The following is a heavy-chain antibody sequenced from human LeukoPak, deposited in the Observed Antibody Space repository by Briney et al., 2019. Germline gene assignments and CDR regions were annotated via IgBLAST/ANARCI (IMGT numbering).Heavy chain of an antibody. V-gene: IGHV5-51*01. CDR1: GYSFTSYW. D-gene: IGHD5-24*01. CDR2: IYPGDSDT. J-gene: IGHJ4*02. Sequence: GESLKMYCKDSGYSFTSYWIGWVRQMPGKGLEWMGLIYPGDSDTRYTPSFHGQVTISAAKSISTAYLQWSSLKASDTAMYYCARRDGYNSNFDYWGQGTLVTVSS. CDR3: ARRDGYNSNFDY.